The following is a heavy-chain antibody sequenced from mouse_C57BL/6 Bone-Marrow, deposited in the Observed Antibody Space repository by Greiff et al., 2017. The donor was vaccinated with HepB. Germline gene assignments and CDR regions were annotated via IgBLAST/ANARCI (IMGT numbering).Heavy chain of an antibody. CDR1: GYTFTSYW. CDR2: IDPSDSYT. CDR3: ASEDYYGSSLYYAMDY. J-gene: IGHJ4*01. V-gene: IGHV1-59*01. D-gene: IGHD1-1*01. Sequence: QVQLKQSGAELVRPGTSVKLSCKASGYTFTSYWMHWVKQRPGQGLEWIGVIDPSDSYTNYNQKFKGKATLTVDTSSSTAYMQLSSLTSEDSAVYYCASEDYYGSSLYYAMDYWGQGTSVTVSS.